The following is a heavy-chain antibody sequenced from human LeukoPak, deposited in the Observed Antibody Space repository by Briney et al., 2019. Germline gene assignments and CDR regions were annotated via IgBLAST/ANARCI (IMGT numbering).Heavy chain of an antibody. CDR2: ISDSGGST. CDR1: GFTFSISA. J-gene: IGHJ4*02. CDR3: AKVSESNYDILTGYYTPYYFDY. D-gene: IGHD3-9*01. V-gene: IGHV3-23*01. Sequence: GGSLRLSCAASGFTFSISAMSWGRQAPGKGLEWVSGISDSGGSTFYADSVKGRFTISRDNSKNILYLQMNSLRADDTAVYYCAKVSESNYDILTGYYTPYYFDYWGQGTLVTVSS.